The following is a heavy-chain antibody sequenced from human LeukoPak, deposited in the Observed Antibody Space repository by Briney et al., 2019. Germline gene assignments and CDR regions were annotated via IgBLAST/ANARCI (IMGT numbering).Heavy chain of an antibody. CDR2: MKSKTDGGTT. J-gene: IGHJ4*02. CDR3: TTDLEMGGWSTFEFDY. V-gene: IGHV3-15*01. D-gene: IGHD6-19*01. CDR1: GFTFSNAW. Sequence: PGGSLRLSCAASGFTFSNAWMSWVSQAPGKGLEWVGSMKSKTDGGTTDYAAPVKGRFTISRDDSKNTLYLQMNSLKTEDTAVYYCTTDLEMGGWSTFEFDYWGQGTLVTVSS.